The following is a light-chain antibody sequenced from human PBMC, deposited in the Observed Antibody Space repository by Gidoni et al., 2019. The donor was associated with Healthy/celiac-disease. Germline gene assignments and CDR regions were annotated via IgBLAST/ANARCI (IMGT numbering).Light chain of an antibody. CDR1: QSVSSY. J-gene: IGKJ4*01. CDR3: QQRSNWPLT. Sequence: EIVLTQSPATLSLSPGERATPSCRASQSVSSYLAWYQQKPGKAPSLLIYDASNRATGIPARFSGSGSGTDFTLTISSLEPEDFAVYYCQQRSNWPLTFGGGTKVEIK. V-gene: IGKV3-11*01. CDR2: DAS.